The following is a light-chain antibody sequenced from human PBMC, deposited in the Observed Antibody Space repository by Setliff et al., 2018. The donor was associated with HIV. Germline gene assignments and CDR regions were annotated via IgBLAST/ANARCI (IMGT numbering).Light chain of an antibody. J-gene: IGLJ1*01. V-gene: IGLV2-14*03. Sequence: QSALTQPASVSGSPGQSITISCTGTSSDVGGYNYVSWYQLHPGKAPKLMIFDVSERPSGVSNRFSGSKSGNTASLTISGLQAEDEANYYCSSYTSSSTYVFGSGTKVTVL. CDR1: SSDVGGYNY. CDR3: SSYTSSSTYV. CDR2: DVS.